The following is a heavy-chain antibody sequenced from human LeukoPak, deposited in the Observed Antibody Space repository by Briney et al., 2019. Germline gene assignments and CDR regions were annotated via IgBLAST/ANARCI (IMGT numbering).Heavy chain of an antibody. CDR3: ARVDCGGDCYHFDY. D-gene: IGHD2-21*02. CDR1: GFTFSNYA. CDR2: ISYDGSNK. V-gene: IGHV3-30-3*01. Sequence: PGRSLRLSCAASGFTFSNYAMHWVRQAPGKGLEWVAVISYDGSNKYYADSVKGRFTISRDNSKNTLYLQMNSLGAEDTAVYYCARVDCGGDCYHFDYWGQGTLVTVSS. J-gene: IGHJ4*02.